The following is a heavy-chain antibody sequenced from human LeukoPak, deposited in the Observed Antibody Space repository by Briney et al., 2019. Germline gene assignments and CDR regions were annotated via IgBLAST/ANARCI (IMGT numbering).Heavy chain of an antibody. CDR1: GGSISSSSYY. J-gene: IGHJ4*02. V-gene: IGHV4-39*07. CDR3: AREGGLAAAGTSDY. CDR2: IYYSGST. D-gene: IGHD6-13*01. Sequence: ASETLSLTCTVSGGSISSSSYYWGWIRQPPGKGLEWIGSIYYSGSTYYNPSLKSRVTISVDTSKNQFSLKLSSVTAADTAVYYCAREGGLAAAGTSDYWGQGTLVTVSS.